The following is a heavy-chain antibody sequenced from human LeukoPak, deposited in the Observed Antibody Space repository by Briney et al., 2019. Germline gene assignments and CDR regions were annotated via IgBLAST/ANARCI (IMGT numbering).Heavy chain of an antibody. CDR3: AKLPTIFGEEYYFDY. J-gene: IGHJ4*02. Sequence: MSXXRQAPGXGXEWVGXXXSKTDGGTTDYAAPVKGRFTIARDDSKNTLYLQMNSLKTEDTAVYYCAKLPTIFGEEYYFDYWGQGTLVTVSS. D-gene: IGHD3-3*01. V-gene: IGHV3-15*01. CDR2: XXSKTDGGTT.